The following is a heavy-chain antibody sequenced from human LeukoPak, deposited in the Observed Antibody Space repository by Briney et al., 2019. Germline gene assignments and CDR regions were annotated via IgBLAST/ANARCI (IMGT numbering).Heavy chain of an antibody. J-gene: IGHJ6*02. V-gene: IGHV3-48*01. CDR1: GFTFSSYS. D-gene: IGHD6-13*01. CDR2: ISSSSSTI. Sequence: RGSLRLSCAASGFTFSSYSMNWVRQAPGKGLEWVSYISSSSSTIYYADSVKGRFTISRDNAKNSLYLQMNSLRAEDTAVYYCARDEDSSWDNYYYYYGMDVWGQGTTVTVSS. CDR3: ARDEDSSWDNYYYYYGMDV.